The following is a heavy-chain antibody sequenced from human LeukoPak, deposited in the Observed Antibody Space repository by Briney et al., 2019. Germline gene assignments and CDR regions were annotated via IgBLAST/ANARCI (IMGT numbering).Heavy chain of an antibody. V-gene: IGHV1-18*01. J-gene: IGHJ4*02. CDR1: GYPFTSND. D-gene: IGHD1-26*01. CDR2: IGADSANT. CDR3: ARDVLGATCGFDF. Sequence: GASVKVSCKASGYPFTSNDISWVRQAPGQGLEWMGWIGADSANTKYAQKLQGRVTMTADTSTTTVYMELRSLRPDDTALYYCARDVLGATCGFDFWGQGTLVTVSS.